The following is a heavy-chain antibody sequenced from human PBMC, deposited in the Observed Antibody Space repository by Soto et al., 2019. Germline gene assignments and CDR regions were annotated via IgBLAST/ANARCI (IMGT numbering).Heavy chain of an antibody. V-gene: IGHV3-23*01. Sequence: GGSLRLSCAASGFTFSSYAMSWVRQAPGKGLEWVSAISGSGGSTYYADSVKGRFTISRDNSKNTLYLQMNSLRAEDTAVYYCAKDLSYYYGSGSYPAQYANYYYYGMDVWGQGTTVTVSS. J-gene: IGHJ6*02. D-gene: IGHD3-10*01. CDR1: GFTFSSYA. CDR3: AKDLSYYYGSGSYPAQYANYYYYGMDV. CDR2: ISGSGGST.